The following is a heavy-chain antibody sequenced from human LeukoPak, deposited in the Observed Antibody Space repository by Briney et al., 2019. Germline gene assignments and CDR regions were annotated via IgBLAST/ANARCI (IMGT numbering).Heavy chain of an antibody. J-gene: IGHJ4*02. D-gene: IGHD1-14*01. V-gene: IGHV1-69*13. Sequence: SVKVSCKASGGTFSSYAISWVRQAPGQGLEWMGGIIPIFGTANYAQRFQGRVTITADESTSTAYMELSSLRSEDTAVYYCARGVDTGPSSDYWGQGTLVTVSS. CDR1: GGTFSSYA. CDR2: IIPIFGTA. CDR3: ARGVDTGPSSDY.